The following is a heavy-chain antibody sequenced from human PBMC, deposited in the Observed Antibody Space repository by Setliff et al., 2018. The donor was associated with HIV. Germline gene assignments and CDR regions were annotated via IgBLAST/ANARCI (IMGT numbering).Heavy chain of an antibody. CDR3: AREEYDRDF. J-gene: IGHJ3*01. CDR1: GGSFRNYA. Sequence: SVKVSCKASGGSFRNYAISWVRQAPGQGLEWMGGIIPLLGTANYAQRFQGRVTIIADESTSTAYMELTSLRSKDTAVYYCAREEYDRDFWGQGTKVTVS. V-gene: IGHV1-69*13. CDR2: IIPLLGTA. D-gene: IGHD3-22*01.